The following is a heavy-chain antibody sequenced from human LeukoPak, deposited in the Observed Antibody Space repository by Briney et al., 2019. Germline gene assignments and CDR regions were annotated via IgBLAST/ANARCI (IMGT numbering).Heavy chain of an antibody. CDR1: GSSMNLYS. Sequence: PSETLSLTCSVSGSSMNLYSWNWIRRSPGKGLEWIAYMYYSGTTNYNPSLENRAAISLDLSRHQFSLRLNSVTAADTAVYFCATTEKNRYYIILWGPGTTVIVSS. J-gene: IGHJ6*01. V-gene: IGHV4-59*12. CDR3: ATTEKNRYYIIL. D-gene: IGHD2-21*01. CDR2: MYYSGTT.